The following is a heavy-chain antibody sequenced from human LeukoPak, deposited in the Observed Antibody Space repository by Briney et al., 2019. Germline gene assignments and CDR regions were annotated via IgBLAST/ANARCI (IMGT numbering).Heavy chain of an antibody. CDR1: GGTFSSYA. V-gene: IGHV1-69*01. CDR2: IIPIFGTA. D-gene: IGHD2-2*02. CDR3: ARDGEYCSSTSCYRAFDY. Sequence: SVKVSCKASGGTFSSYAISWVRQAPGQGLEWMGGIIPIFGTANYAQKFQGRVTITADESTSTAYMELSSLRSEGTAVYYCARDGEYCSSTSCYRAFDYWGQGTLVTVSS. J-gene: IGHJ4*02.